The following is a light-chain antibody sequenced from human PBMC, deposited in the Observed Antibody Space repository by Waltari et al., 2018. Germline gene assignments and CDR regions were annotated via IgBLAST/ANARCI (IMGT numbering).Light chain of an antibody. V-gene: IGKV1-8*01. CDR2: AAS. CDR1: QGISSY. Sequence: AIRITQSPSSLSASTGDRVTITCRASQGISSYLAWYQQKPGKAPKLLIYAASTLQSGVPSRFSGSGSGTDFTLTISSLQPEDFATYYCQQSYSTPFTFGPGTKVDIK. J-gene: IGKJ3*01. CDR3: QQSYSTPFT.